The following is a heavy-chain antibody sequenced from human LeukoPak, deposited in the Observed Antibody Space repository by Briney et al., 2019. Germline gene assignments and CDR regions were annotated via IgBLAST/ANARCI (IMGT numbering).Heavy chain of an antibody. CDR3: TTDDYGY. D-gene: IGHD4-17*01. Sequence: GGSLRLSCAASGFTFSEAWMSWVRQAPGKGLEWVGRIQSKTDGWITDYAAPVKDRFTISRDDSKNTLYLQMNSLKTEDTAVYYCTTDDYGYWGQGTLVNVSS. J-gene: IGHJ4*02. CDR1: GFTFSEAW. CDR2: IQSKTDGWIT. V-gene: IGHV3-15*01.